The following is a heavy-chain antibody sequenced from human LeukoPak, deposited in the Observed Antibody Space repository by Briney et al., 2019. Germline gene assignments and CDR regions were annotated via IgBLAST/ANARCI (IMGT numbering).Heavy chain of an antibody. Sequence: ASVKVSCKASGYTFIDYYVYWVRQAPGQGLEWMGWINPNSGGTNYAQKFQGRVTMTRATSISTAYMELTRLTSDDTAVYYCARVFDYGDYPRLDYWGQGTLVTVSS. CDR2: INPNSGGT. CDR3: ARVFDYGDYPRLDY. CDR1: GYTFIDYY. D-gene: IGHD4-17*01. J-gene: IGHJ4*02. V-gene: IGHV1-2*02.